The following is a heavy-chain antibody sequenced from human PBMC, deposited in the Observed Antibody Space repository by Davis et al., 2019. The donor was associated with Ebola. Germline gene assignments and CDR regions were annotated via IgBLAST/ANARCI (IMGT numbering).Heavy chain of an antibody. Sequence: GESLKISCKVSGHTSTNYWIGRVRQMPGKGLEWMGIINPADPDTRYSPSFQGQVTISADRSTSTAYLQWSSLKASDTAMYYCALTNIPVADPAHFDFWGQGALVTVSS. CDR1: GHTSTNYW. D-gene: IGHD6-19*01. CDR2: INPADPDT. CDR3: ALTNIPVADPAHFDF. J-gene: IGHJ4*02. V-gene: IGHV5-51*01.